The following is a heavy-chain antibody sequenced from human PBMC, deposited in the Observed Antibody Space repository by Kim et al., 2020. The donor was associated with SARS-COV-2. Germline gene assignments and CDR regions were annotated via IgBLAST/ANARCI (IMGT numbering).Heavy chain of an antibody. CDR3: ARVVVVTGYDYYYYYGMDV. CDR2: MNPNRGNT. CDR1: GYTFTSYD. V-gene: IGHV1-8*01. J-gene: IGHJ6*02. D-gene: IGHD2-21*02. Sequence: ASVKISCKASGYTFTSYDINWVRQATGQGLEWMGWMNPNRGNTGYAQKFQGRVTMTRNTSISTAYMELSSLRSEDTAVYYCARVVVVTGYDYYYYYGMDVWGQGTTVTVSS.